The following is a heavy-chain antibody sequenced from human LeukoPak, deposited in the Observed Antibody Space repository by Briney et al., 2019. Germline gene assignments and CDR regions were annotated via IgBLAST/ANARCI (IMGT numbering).Heavy chain of an antibody. D-gene: IGHD3-3*02. J-gene: IGHJ5*02. CDR1: GGSVRSGSYY. CDR3: ARQDVLLGFLEWLQNWFDP. Sequence: SETLSLTCTVSGGSVRSGSYYWSWIRQPPGKGLEWIGYIYYSGSTNYNPSLKSRVTISVDTSKNQFSLKLSSVTAADTAVYYCARQDVLLGFLEWLQNWFDPWGQGTLVTVSS. CDR2: IYYSGST. V-gene: IGHV4-61*01.